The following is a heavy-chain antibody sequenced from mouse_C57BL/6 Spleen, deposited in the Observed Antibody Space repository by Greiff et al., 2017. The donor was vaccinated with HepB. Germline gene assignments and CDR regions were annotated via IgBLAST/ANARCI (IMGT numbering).Heavy chain of an antibody. CDR3: ARDGGGTMDY. V-gene: IGHV14-2*01. CDR2: IDPEAGET. J-gene: IGHJ4*01. Sequence: LVESGAELVKPGASVKLSCTASGFNIKDYYMHWVKQRTEQGLEWIGRIDPEAGETKYAPKFQGKATITADTSSNTAYLQLSSLTSEDTAVEYCARDGGGTMDYWGQGTSVTVSS. CDR1: GFNIKDYY. D-gene: IGHD1-1*01.